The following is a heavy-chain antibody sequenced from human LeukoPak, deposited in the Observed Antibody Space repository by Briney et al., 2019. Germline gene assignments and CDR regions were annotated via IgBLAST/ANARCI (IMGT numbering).Heavy chain of an antibody. V-gene: IGHV3-48*03. CDR3: ATASGGWYRYYFDS. CDR1: GLTFSSYE. D-gene: IGHD6-13*01. Sequence: GGSLRLSCAASGLTFSSYEMNWVRQAPGKGLEWLSYISSSSNMIFYAESVKGRFTISRNNAKNSLYLQMNSLRAEDTAIYYCATASGGWYRYYFDSWGQGTLVTVSS. J-gene: IGHJ4*02. CDR2: ISSSSNMI.